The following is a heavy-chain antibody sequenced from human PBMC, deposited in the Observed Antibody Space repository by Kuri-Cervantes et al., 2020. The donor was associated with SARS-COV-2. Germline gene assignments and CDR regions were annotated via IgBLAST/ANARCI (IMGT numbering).Heavy chain of an antibody. Sequence: GSLRLSCAVYGGSFSGYYWSWIRQPPGKGLEWIGEINHSGSTNYNPSLKSRVTISVDTSKNQFSLKLSSVTAADTAVYYCARGRTVTLKYWGQGTLVTVSS. CDR2: INHSGST. CDR3: ARGRTVTLKY. V-gene: IGHV4-34*01. CDR1: GGSFSGYY. J-gene: IGHJ4*02. D-gene: IGHD4-11*01.